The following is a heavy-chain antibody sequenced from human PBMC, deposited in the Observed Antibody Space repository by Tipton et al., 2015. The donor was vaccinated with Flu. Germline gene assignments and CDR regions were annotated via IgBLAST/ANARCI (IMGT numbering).Heavy chain of an antibody. CDR2: IKQDGSER. CDR1: GFTLSGSL. V-gene: IGHV3-7*01. CDR3: VRKGFGDY. J-gene: IGHJ4*02. D-gene: IGHD3-10*01. Sequence: SLRLSCAASGFTLSGSLMHWVCQSPEKGLQWVADIKQDGSERYYVDSVKGRFTISRDNAKNSLFLQMNSLRAEDTAVYYCVRKGFGDYWGQGILVTVSS.